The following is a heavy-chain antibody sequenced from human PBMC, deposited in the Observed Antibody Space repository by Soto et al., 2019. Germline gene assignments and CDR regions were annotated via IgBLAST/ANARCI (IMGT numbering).Heavy chain of an antibody. CDR2: VYYIGTT. CDR1: GGSVKSPSHY. CDR3: ARNASRRGGFDY. V-gene: IGHV4-61*03. D-gene: IGHD3-16*01. J-gene: IGHJ4*02. Sequence: QVQLKESGPRLVKPSETLSLTCTVSGGSVKSPSHYWSWIRQPPGKGLEGIGNVYYIGTTDYNPSLANRVTILLDTTENYFSLKLSSVTVADPAVYYCARNASRRGGFDYWGQGTLVTVSS.